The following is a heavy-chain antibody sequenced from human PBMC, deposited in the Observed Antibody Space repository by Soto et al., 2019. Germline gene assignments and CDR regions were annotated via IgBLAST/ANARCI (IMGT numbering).Heavy chain of an antibody. CDR3: ALGRGRPYYFDY. CDR2: INPTGGST. J-gene: IGHJ4*02. Sequence: ASVKVSCKSSRYTFTSYDVHWVLQAPGQGLEWMGLINPTGGSTSYAQTFQGRVTLTSDTSTSTVFMELSSLRYEDAAVYYCALGRGRPYYFDYWGRG. CDR1: RYTFTSYD. V-gene: IGHV1-46*03. D-gene: IGHD1-26*01.